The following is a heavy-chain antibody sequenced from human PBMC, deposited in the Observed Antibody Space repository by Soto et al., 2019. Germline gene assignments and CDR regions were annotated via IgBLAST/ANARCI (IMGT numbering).Heavy chain of an antibody. D-gene: IGHD3-22*01. Sequence: GASVKVSCKASGYTFTSYAMHWVRQAPGQRLEWMGWINAGSGNTKYAQKFKGRVTMTTDTSTSTAYMELRSLRSDDTAVYYCARDSALRHYYDSSGYYDYWGQGTLVTVSS. CDR1: GYTFTSYA. V-gene: IGHV1-3*01. CDR3: ARDSALRHYYDSSGYYDY. J-gene: IGHJ4*02. CDR2: INAGSGNT.